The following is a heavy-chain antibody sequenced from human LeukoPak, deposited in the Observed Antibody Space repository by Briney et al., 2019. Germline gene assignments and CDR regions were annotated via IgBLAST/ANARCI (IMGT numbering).Heavy chain of an antibody. D-gene: IGHD3-3*01. V-gene: IGHV4-59*12. CDR1: GGSISSYY. Sequence: SETLSLTCTVSGGSISSYYWSWIRQPPGKGLEWIGYIYYSGSTNYNPSLKSRVTISVDTSKNQFSLKLSSVTAADTAVYYCARGGSVGVVITPYYYYGMDVWGQGTTVTVSS. CDR2: IYYSGST. J-gene: IGHJ6*02. CDR3: ARGGSVGVVITPYYYYGMDV.